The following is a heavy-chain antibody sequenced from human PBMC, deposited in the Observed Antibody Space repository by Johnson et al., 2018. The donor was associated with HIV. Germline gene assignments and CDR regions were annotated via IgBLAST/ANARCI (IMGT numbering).Heavy chain of an antibody. D-gene: IGHD1-26*01. CDR3: ARAAYSGSHHDAFEI. V-gene: IGHV3-7*01. CDR2: IKQDGSEK. CDR1: GFRFDDYG. Sequence: MMLVESGGTVVRPGGSLRLSCAVSGFRFDDYGMSWVRQAPGKGLEWVANIKQDGSEKYYADSVKGRFTISRDNSKNTLYLQMNSLRAEDTAVYYCARAAYSGSHHDAFEIWGQGTMVTVSS. J-gene: IGHJ3*02.